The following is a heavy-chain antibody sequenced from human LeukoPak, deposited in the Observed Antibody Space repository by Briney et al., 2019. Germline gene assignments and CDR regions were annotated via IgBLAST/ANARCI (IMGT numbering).Heavy chain of an antibody. CDR3: AKRPGYDSSGYRDY. J-gene: IGHJ4*02. D-gene: IGHD3-22*01. CDR1: GFTFSSCA. Sequence: PGGSLRLSCAASGFTFSSCAMSWVRQAPGKGLEWVSAISGSDGSTYYADSVKGRFTISRDNSKNTLYLQMNSLRAEDTAVYYCAKRPGYDSSGYRDYWGQGTLVTVSS. CDR2: ISGSDGST. V-gene: IGHV3-23*01.